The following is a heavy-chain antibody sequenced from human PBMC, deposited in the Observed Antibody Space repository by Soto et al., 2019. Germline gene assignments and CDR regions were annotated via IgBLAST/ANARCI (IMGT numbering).Heavy chain of an antibody. CDR2: IIPIFGTA. V-gene: IGHV1-69*13. Sequence: ASVKVSCKASGGTFSSYAISWVRQAPGRGLEWMGGIIPIFGTANYAQKFQGRVTITADESTSTAYMELSSLRSEDTAVYYCARDYCSGGSCPSYGMDVWGQGTTVTVSS. CDR3: ARDYCSGGSCPSYGMDV. D-gene: IGHD2-15*01. CDR1: GGTFSSYA. J-gene: IGHJ6*02.